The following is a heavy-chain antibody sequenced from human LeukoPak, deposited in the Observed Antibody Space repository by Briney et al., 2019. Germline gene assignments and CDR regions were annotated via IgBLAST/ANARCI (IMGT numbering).Heavy chain of an antibody. D-gene: IGHD1-1*01. Sequence: GGSLRLSCVGSGFTFSNNPLSWVRQAPGKGLEWVSAISGSGGNTYYADSVRGRFTISRDNSKNTLFLQMSTLRADDTAVYYCATTKQARRYFDYWGQGTLVTVSS. V-gene: IGHV3-23*01. J-gene: IGHJ4*02. CDR1: GFTFSNNP. CDR2: ISGSGGNT. CDR3: ATTKQARRYFDY.